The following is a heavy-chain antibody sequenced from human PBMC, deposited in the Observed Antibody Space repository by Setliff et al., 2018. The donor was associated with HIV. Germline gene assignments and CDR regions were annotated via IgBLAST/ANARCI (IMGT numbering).Heavy chain of an antibody. J-gene: IGHJ4*02. Sequence: SETLSLTCNVPGGLISSGSYYWSWVRQPAGKGLEWIGRAYISESGHYNPSLKSRVTISVDTSKDQFSLELSSVTAADTAVYYCARHRDGGTYPLDYWGQGTLVTVSS. D-gene: IGHD1-26*01. V-gene: IGHV4-61*02. CDR3: ARHRDGGTYPLDY. CDR1: GGLISSGSYY. CDR2: AYISESG.